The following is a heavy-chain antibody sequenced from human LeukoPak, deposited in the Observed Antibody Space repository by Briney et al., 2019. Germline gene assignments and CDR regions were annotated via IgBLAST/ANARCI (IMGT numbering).Heavy chain of an antibody. CDR1: GFTLSSYP. CDR3: TRAAPYGASWYGRNDY. Sequence: GGSLRLSCAASGFTLSSYPMNWVRQAPGKGLEWVSTFVRGSTYYADTVQGRFTISRDSSKNTLYLQMNSLRADDTALYFCTRAAPYGASWYGRNDYWGQGTLVAVSS. D-gene: IGHD6-13*01. V-gene: IGHV3-23*01. CDR2: FVRGST. J-gene: IGHJ4*02.